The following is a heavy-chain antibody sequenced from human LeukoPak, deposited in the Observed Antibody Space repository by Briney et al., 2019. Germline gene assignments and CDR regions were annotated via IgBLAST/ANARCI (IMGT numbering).Heavy chain of an antibody. CDR2: ISGTGST. J-gene: IGHJ4*02. D-gene: IGHD3-16*01. V-gene: IGHV4-38-2*01. Sequence: SDTLSLTCAVSGYSLGKNYYWGWIRQPPGKGLEWIGRISGTGSTSYNPSLMNRVTMSVDTSKNHFSLKLTSVTAADTAVYYCARYDSRGSASTRFDYWGEGILVTISP. CDR1: GYSLGKNYY. CDR3: ARYDSRGSASTRFDY.